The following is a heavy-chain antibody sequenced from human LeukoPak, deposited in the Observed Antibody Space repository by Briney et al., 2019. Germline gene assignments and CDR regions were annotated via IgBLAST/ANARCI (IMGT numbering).Heavy chain of an antibody. J-gene: IGHJ3*02. CDR3: ARQPGGTAAFDI. D-gene: IGHD1-14*01. CDR2: SHYSVEA. CDR1: GASMTDYY. Sequence: SETLSLTCTVSGASMTDYYWSWIRQPPGKGLEWIAYSHYSVEAKYNPSLKSRITISVDTSKNQFSLKLSSVTAADTAVYFCARQPGGTAAFDIWGQGTTVTVSA. V-gene: IGHV4-59*08.